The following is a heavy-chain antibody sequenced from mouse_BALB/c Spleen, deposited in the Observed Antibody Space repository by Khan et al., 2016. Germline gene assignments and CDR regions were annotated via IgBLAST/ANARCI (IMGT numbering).Heavy chain of an antibody. Sequence: EVKLLESGGGLVQPGGSLKLSCAASGFDFSRYWMNWVRQAPGKGLEWIGEINPDSSTINYTPSLKDKFIISRDNAKNTLYLQMRRVRSEDTALXYCARFYYYGCVDYWGQGTTLTVSS. V-gene: IGHV4-1*02. CDR3: ARFYYYGCVDY. CDR1: GFDFSRYW. D-gene: IGHD1-1*01. J-gene: IGHJ2*01. CDR2: INPDSSTI.